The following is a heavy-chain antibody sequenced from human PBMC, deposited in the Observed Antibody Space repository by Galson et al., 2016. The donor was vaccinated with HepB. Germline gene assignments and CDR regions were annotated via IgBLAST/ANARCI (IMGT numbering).Heavy chain of an antibody. CDR3: GKHGGFDY. CDR2: ITRSGGAT. D-gene: IGHD3-16*01. CDR1: GFSFSNSG. Sequence: SLRLSCAASGFSFSNSGMSWVRQAPGRGLEWVSGITRSGGATHYADFVKGRSTISRDNSKNTLYLYMNNLTAGDTAIYYCGKHGGFDYWGQGALVTVSS. V-gene: IGHV3-23*01. J-gene: IGHJ4*02.